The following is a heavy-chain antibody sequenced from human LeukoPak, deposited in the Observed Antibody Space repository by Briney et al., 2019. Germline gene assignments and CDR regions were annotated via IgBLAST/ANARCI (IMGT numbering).Heavy chain of an antibody. J-gene: IGHJ6*04. V-gene: IGHV3-48*03. CDR3: AELGITMIGGV. CDR1: GFTFSSYK. D-gene: IGHD3-10*02. Sequence: PGGCLRLSCAASGFTFSSYKMNWGRQAPGEGREWGSYISSSGSTIYYAASVKGRFTISRDNAKNSLYLQMNSLRAEDTAVYYCAELGITMIGGVWGKGTTVTISS. CDR2: ISSSGSTI.